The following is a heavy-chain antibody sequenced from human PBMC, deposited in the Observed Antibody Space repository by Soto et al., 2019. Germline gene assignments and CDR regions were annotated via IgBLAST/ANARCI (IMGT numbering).Heavy chain of an antibody. CDR1: GFTFNSYT. Sequence: PGGSLRLSCAASGFTFNSYTMAWVRQAPGKGLEWVSSISDDGSNKYYADSVKGRFTISRDNSKNTLYLQMNSLRAEDTAVYYCAKDNSPAYSSSRFYYYYYGMDVWGQGTTVTVSS. D-gene: IGHD6-6*01. CDR2: ISDDGSNK. CDR3: AKDNSPAYSSSRFYYYYYGMDV. J-gene: IGHJ6*02. V-gene: IGHV3-30*02.